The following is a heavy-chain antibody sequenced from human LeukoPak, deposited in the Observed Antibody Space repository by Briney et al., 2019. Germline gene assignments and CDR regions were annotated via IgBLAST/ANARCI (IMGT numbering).Heavy chain of an antibody. J-gene: IGHJ4*02. V-gene: IGHV3-33*06. CDR3: AKDGSYGGNSQYYFDY. CDR1: GFTFSTYG. D-gene: IGHD4-23*01. CDR2: IWYDGSNK. Sequence: PGRSLTLSCAASGFTFSTYGMHWVRQAPGKGLEWVTVIWYDGSNKYYADSVKGRFTISRDNSKKTVHLQMSSLRAEDTAVYYCAKDGSYGGNSQYYFDYWGQGTLVTVSS.